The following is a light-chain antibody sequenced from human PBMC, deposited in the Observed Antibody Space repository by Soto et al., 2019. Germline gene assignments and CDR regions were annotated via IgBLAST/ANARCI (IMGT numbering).Light chain of an antibody. CDR1: SSDVGGYKY. CDR3: SAVESSTTRR. CDR2: DVS. J-gene: IGLJ1*01. V-gene: IGLV2-14*01. Sequence: QSALTQPASVSGSPGQSITISCTGTSSDVGGYKYVSWYQQHPGKAPKLMIYDVSNRPSGVSHRFSGSKSGDTASLTISGLQADYEAYYYCSAVESSTTRRFGTGTKVTV.